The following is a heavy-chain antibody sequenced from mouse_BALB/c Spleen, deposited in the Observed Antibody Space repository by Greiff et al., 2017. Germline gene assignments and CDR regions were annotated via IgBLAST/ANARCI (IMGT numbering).Heavy chain of an antibody. CDR1: GFTFSSYA. CDR3: ARLVSPY. V-gene: IGHV5-6-5*01. CDR2: ISSGGST. D-gene: IGHD6-2*01. Sequence: EVKLMESGGGLVKPGGSLKLSCAASGFTFSSYAMSWVRQTPEKRLEWVASISSGGSTYYPDSAKGRFTISRDNARNILYLQMSSLRSEDTAMYYCARLVSPYWGQGTTLTVSS. J-gene: IGHJ2*01.